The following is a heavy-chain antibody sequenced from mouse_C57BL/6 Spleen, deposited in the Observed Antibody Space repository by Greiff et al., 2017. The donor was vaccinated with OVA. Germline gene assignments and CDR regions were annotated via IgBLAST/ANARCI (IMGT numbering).Heavy chain of an antibody. D-gene: IGHD2-3*01. CDR3: ARNQIYDGYHWVAY. CDR1: GYTFTSYW. V-gene: IGHV1-69*01. CDR2: IDPSDSYT. J-gene: IGHJ3*01. Sequence: QVQLQQPGAELVMPGASVKLSCKASGYTFTSYWMHWVKQRPGQGLEWIGEIDPSDSYTNYNQKFKGKSTLTVDKSSSTAYMQLSSLTSEDSAVXYCARNQIYDGYHWVAYWGQGTLVTVSA.